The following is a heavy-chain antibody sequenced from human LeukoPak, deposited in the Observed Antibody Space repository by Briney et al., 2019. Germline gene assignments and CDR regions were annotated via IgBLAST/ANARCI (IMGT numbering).Heavy chain of an antibody. Sequence: PSETLSLTCTVSGGSISSSSYYWGWIRQPPGKGLEWIGSIYYSGSTYYNPSLKSRVTISVDTSKNQFSLKLSSVTAADTAVYYCARSSSGWYGGHYWGQGTLVTASS. CDR3: ARSSSGWYGGHY. D-gene: IGHD6-19*01. J-gene: IGHJ4*02. V-gene: IGHV4-39*01. CDR1: GGSISSSSYY. CDR2: IYYSGST.